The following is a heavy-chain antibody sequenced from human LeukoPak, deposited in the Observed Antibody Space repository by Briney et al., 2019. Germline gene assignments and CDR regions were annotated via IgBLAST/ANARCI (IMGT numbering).Heavy chain of an antibody. Sequence: ASVKVSCKASGYTFTTYYIHWVRQAPGQGLEWKGIINPNGGSTAYAQKLQGRVTMTRDTSTSTVYMELSSLRSEDTAVYYCARDMVTMGANSGDAFDIWGQGTMVTVS. D-gene: IGHD1-26*01. V-gene: IGHV1-46*04. J-gene: IGHJ3*02. CDR1: GYTFTTYY. CDR3: ARDMVTMGANSGDAFDI. CDR2: INPNGGST.